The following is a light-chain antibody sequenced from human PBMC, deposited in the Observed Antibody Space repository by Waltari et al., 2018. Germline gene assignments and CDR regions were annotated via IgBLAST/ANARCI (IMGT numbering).Light chain of an antibody. CDR2: DKN. CDR1: GLRSYY. V-gene: IGLV3-19*01. CDR3: HSRDASGVGGS. J-gene: IGLJ2*01. Sequence: SSELTQDPAVSVAMGQTVTLTCQGNGLRSYYASWYQQRPGQAPILIMDDKNNRPSGVPDRFSGSNSDNTASLTITGAQAEDEASYYCHSRDASGVGGSFGGGTKLTVL.